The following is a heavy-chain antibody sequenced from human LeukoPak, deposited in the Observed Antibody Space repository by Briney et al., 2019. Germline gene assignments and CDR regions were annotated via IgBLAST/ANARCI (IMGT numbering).Heavy chain of an antibody. V-gene: IGHV1-69*04. CDR3: ARRDSSSWYYFDY. CDR2: IIPILGIA. D-gene: IGHD6-13*01. J-gene: IGHJ4*02. CDR1: GGTFSSYA. Sequence: SVKVSCKASGGTFSSYAISWVRQAPGQGLEWMGRIIPILGIANYAQKFQGRVTITADKSTSTACMELSSLRSEDTAVYYCARRDSSSWYYFDYWGQGTLVTVSS.